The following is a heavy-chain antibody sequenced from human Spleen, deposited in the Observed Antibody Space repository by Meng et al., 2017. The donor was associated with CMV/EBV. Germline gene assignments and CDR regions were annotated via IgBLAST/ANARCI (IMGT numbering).Heavy chain of an antibody. Sequence: GESLKISCAASGFTFSSYSMNWVRQAPGKGLEWVSSISSSSSYIYYADSVKGRFTISRDNSKNTVYLQMNSLRPEDTAVYYCAKGNSGYNYGCLDYWGQGTLVTVSS. D-gene: IGHD5-18*01. CDR2: ISSSSSYI. CDR1: GFTFSSYS. V-gene: IGHV3-21*04. J-gene: IGHJ4*02. CDR3: AKGNSGYNYGCLDY.